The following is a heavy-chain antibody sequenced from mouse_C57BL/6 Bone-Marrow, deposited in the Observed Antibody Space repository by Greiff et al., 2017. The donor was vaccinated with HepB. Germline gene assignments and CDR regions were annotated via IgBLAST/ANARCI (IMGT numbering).Heavy chain of an antibody. CDR3: ARFYYPYYYAMDY. Sequence: VQGVESGAELVKPGASVKISCKASGYAFSSYWMNWVKQRPGKGLEWIGQIYPGDGDTNYNGKFKGKATLTADKSSSTAYMQRSSLTSEDSAVYFCARFYYPYYYAMDYWGQGTSVTVSS. D-gene: IGHD2-1*01. J-gene: IGHJ4*01. CDR1: GYAFSSYW. V-gene: IGHV1-80*01. CDR2: IYPGDGDT.